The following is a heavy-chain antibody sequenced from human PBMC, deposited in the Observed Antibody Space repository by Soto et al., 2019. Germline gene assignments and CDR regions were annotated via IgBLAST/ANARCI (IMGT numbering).Heavy chain of an antibody. Sequence: PGGSLRLSCASSGFTFSSYVMHLVRQAPGKGLEWVAVIWYDGSNKYYADSVKGRFTISRDNSKNTLYLQMNSLRAEDTAVYYCARMGSSGWYSTCFDPWGQGTLVTVS. D-gene: IGHD6-19*01. V-gene: IGHV3-33*01. CDR3: ARMGSSGWYSTCFDP. CDR1: GFTFSSYV. J-gene: IGHJ5*02. CDR2: IWYDGSNK.